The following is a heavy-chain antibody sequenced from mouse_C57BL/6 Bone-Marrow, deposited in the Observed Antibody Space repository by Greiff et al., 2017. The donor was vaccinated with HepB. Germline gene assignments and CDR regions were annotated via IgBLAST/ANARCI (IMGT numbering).Heavy chain of an antibody. CDR2: IYPRSGNT. CDR1: GYTFTSYG. D-gene: IGHD2-3*01. J-gene: IGHJ4*01. V-gene: IGHV1-81*01. Sequence: VQLQQSGAELARPGASVKLSCKASGYTFTSYGISWVKQRTGQGLEWIGEIYPRSGNTYYNEKFKGKATLTADKSSSTAYMELRSLTSDDSAVYFCARRDGYYMDYWGQGTSVTVSS. CDR3: ARRDGYYMDY.